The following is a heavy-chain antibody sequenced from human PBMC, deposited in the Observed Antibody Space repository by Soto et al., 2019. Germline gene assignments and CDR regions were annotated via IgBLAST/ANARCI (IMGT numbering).Heavy chain of an antibody. Sequence: QITLNESGPTQVKPRQTLTLTCTFSGFSLTTSGVGVGWIRQSPGKAPEWLALMYWDDDKRYSPSLKRTLTVTKDTSKNPLVLTMADLDSADTATYYCAHRVLRTVFGLVTSTAIYFDFWGQGTPVAVSS. CDR3: AHRVLRTVFGLVTSTAIYFDF. CDR1: GFSLTTSGVG. CDR2: MYWDDDK. J-gene: IGHJ4*02. D-gene: IGHD3-3*01. V-gene: IGHV2-5*02.